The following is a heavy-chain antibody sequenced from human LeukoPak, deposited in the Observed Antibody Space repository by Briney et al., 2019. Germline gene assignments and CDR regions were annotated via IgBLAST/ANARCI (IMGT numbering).Heavy chain of an antibody. CDR1: GFTFSSYG. D-gene: IGHD3-10*01. Sequence: GRSLRLSCAASGFTFSSYGMHWVRQAPGQRLEWMGWINAGNGNTKYSQKFQGRVTITRDTSASTAYMELSSLRSEDTAVYYCARGGGGSLIGPWGQGTLVTVSS. V-gene: IGHV1-3*01. CDR2: INAGNGNT. CDR3: ARGGGGSLIGP. J-gene: IGHJ5*02.